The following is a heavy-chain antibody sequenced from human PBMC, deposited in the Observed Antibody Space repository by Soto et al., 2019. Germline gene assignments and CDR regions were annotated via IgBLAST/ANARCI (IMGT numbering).Heavy chain of an antibody. Sequence: GASVKVSCKASGGTFSSYAISWVRQAPGQGLEWMGGIIPIFGTANYAQKFQGRVTITADESTSTAYMELSSLRSEDTAVYYCARVLGYCTNGVCYPQTPDVYYYYYYGMDVWGQGTTVTVSS. CDR2: IIPIFGTA. D-gene: IGHD2-8*01. V-gene: IGHV1-69*13. J-gene: IGHJ6*02. CDR3: ARVLGYCTNGVCYPQTPDVYYYYYYGMDV. CDR1: GGTFSSYA.